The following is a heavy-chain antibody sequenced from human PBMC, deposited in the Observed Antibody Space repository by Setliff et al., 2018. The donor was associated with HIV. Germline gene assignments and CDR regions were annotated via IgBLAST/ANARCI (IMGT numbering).Heavy chain of an antibody. CDR2: INQDGSEK. Sequence: HPGGSLRLSCVASEFRFSNYWMAWVRQAPGKGLEWVANINQDGSEKNYVDSVKGRFTISRDNAKNSLFLQMNSLRAEDTAVYYCARGQTSVTLQFDHWGQGTLVTVSS. CDR3: ARGQTSVTLQFDH. CDR1: EFRFSNYW. D-gene: IGHD4-17*01. V-gene: IGHV3-7*01. J-gene: IGHJ4*02.